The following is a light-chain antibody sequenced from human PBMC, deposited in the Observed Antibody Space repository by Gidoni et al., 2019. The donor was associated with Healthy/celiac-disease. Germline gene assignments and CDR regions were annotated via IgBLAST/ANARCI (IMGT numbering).Light chain of an antibody. V-gene: IGKV3-20*01. CDR1: QSVSSSY. Sequence: IVLTQSPGTLSLSPGERATLSCRASQSVSSSYLAWYQQKPGQAPRLLIYGASSRATGIPDRFSGSGSGTDFTLTISRLEPEDFAVYYCQQYGSSPQGTFGQGTRLEIK. CDR2: GAS. J-gene: IGKJ5*01. CDR3: QQYGSSPQGT.